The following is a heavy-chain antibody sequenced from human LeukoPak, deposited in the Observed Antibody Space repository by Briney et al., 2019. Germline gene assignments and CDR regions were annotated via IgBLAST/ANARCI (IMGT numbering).Heavy chain of an antibody. V-gene: IGHV3-30-3*01. Sequence: GGSLRLSCAASGFTFSSYAMHWVRQAPGKGLEWVAVISYDGSNKYYADSVKGRFTISRDNSKNTLYLQMNSLRAEDTAVYYCAKLRGYSYGYGDYWGQGTLVTVSS. CDR2: ISYDGSNK. CDR1: GFTFSSYA. D-gene: IGHD5-18*01. CDR3: AKLRGYSYGYGDY. J-gene: IGHJ4*01.